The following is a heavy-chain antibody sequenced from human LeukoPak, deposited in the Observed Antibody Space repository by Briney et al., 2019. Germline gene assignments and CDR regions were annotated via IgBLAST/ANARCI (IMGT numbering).Heavy chain of an antibody. J-gene: IGHJ4*02. CDR1: GFTFRSYG. Sequence: GGSLRLSCAASGFTFRSYGMHWVRQAPGKGLDWVAFIRYDGSNKYYADSVKGRFTISRDSSKNTLYLQMNSLRPEDTAVYYCAKDLGYCSGGSCYSGEGLDYWGQGTLVTVSS. D-gene: IGHD2-15*01. V-gene: IGHV3-30*02. CDR2: IRYDGSNK. CDR3: AKDLGYCSGGSCYSGEGLDY.